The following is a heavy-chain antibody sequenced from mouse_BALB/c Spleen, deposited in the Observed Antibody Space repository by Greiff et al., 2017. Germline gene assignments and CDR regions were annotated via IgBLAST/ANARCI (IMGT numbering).Heavy chain of an antibody. CDR1: GYSITSDYA. J-gene: IGHJ4*01. D-gene: IGHD2-14*01. Sequence: VKLMESGPGLVKPSQSLSLTCTVTGYSITSDYAWHWIRQFPGNKLEWMGYISYSGSTSYNPPLKSRISITRDTSKNQFFLQLNSVTTEDTATYYCARFGYRYGGAMDYWGQGTSVTVSS. CDR3: ARFGYRYGGAMDY. CDR2: ISYSGST. V-gene: IGHV3-2*02.